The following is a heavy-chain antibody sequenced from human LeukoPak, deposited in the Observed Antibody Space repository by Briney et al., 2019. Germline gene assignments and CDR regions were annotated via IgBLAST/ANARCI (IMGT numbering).Heavy chain of an antibody. D-gene: IGHD2-2*01. J-gene: IGHJ4*02. V-gene: IGHV4-39*01. CDR3: ARRQGIVVVPAAPFDY. CDR2: IYYSGST. Sequence: SQTLSLTCTVSGDSISSSSYYWGWIRQPPGTGLEWIGSIYYSGSTYYNPSLKSRVTISVDTSKNQFSLKLSSVTAADTAVYYCARRQGIVVVPAAPFDYWGQGTLVTVSS. CDR1: GDSISSSSYY.